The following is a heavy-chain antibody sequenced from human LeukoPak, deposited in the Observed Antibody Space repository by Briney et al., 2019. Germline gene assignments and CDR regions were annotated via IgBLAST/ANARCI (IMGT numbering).Heavy chain of an antibody. D-gene: IGHD2-2*01. CDR2: IYPGDSDT. Sequence: GESLKISCKGSGYSFTSYWIGWVRQMPGKGLEWMGSIYPGDSDTRYSPSFQGQVTISADKSISTAYLQWSSLKASDTAMYYCARFRCSSTSCVNYYYYYGMDVWGQGTTVTVSS. CDR3: ARFRCSSTSCVNYYYYYGMDV. V-gene: IGHV5-51*01. J-gene: IGHJ6*02. CDR1: GYSFTSYW.